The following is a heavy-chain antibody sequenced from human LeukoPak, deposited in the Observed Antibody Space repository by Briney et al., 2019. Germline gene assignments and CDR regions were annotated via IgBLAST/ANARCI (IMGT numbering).Heavy chain of an antibody. D-gene: IGHD3-10*01. CDR2: IYYSGST. J-gene: IGHJ5*02. Sequence: SETLSLTCTVSGGSISSGGYYWSWIRQHPGKGLEWIGYIYYSGSTNYNPSLQSRLTISVDTSKNQFSLRLISVTAADTAVYYCARDREGGFDPWGQGTLVTVSS. V-gene: IGHV4-61*08. CDR3: ARDREGGFDP. CDR1: GGSISSGGYY.